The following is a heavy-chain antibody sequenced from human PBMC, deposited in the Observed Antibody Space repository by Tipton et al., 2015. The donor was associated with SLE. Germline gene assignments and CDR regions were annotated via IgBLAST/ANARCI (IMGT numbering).Heavy chain of an antibody. J-gene: IGHJ6*03. D-gene: IGHD5-12*01. CDR2: IYYSGST. Sequence: TLSLTCTVSGGSINNYYWSWIRQPPGKGLEWIGYIYYSGSTNYNPSLKSRVTISVDTSKNQFSLKLSSVTAADTAAYYCARGGLGYSYYYYMDVWGKGTTVTVSS. V-gene: IGHV4-59*01. CDR3: ARGGLGYSYYYYMDV. CDR1: GGSINNYY.